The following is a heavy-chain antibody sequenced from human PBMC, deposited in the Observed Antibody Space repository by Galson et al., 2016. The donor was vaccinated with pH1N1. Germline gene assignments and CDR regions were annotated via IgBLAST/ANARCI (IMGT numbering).Heavy chain of an antibody. CDR3: AKSNEITVIAVIRPFDS. CDR1: GFTFSSYA. CDR2: IRGSGGSGDRA. V-gene: IGHV3-23*01. Sequence: SLRLSCAASGFTFSSYAMSWVRQAPGKGLEWVSGIRGSGGSGDRAYYADSAKGRFTISRDDSKNTVYLQMNSLRAEDTAGYYCAKSNEITVIAVIRPFDSWGQGTRVIVSS. D-gene: IGHD3-22*01. J-gene: IGHJ4*02.